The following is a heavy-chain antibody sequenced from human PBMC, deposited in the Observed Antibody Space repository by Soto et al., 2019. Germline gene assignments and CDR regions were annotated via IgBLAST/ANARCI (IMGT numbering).Heavy chain of an antibody. CDR2: INPNSGGT. V-gene: IGHV1-2*04. CDR1: GYTFTGYY. D-gene: IGHD3-10*01. J-gene: IGHJ5*02. Sequence: ASVKVSCKASGYTFTGYYMHWVRQAPGQGLEWMGWINPNSGGTNYAQKFQGWVTMTRDTSISTAYMELRSLRSDDTAVYYCARCPHYYGAGRERFDPWGQGTLVTVSS. CDR3: ARCPHYYGAGRERFDP.